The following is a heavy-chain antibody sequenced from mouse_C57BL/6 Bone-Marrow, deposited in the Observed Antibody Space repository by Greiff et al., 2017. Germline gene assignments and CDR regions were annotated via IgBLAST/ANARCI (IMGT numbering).Heavy chain of an antibody. V-gene: IGHV1-15*01. Sequence: VQLQQSGAELVRPGASVTLSCKASGYTFTDYEMHWVKQTPVHGLEWIGAIDPETGGTAYNQKFKGKDILTADKSSSTAYMELRSLTSEDSAVYYCTRDNYGSSYDYWGQGTTLTVSS. CDR2: IDPETGGT. CDR1: GYTFTDYE. J-gene: IGHJ2*01. D-gene: IGHD1-1*01. CDR3: TRDNYGSSYDY.